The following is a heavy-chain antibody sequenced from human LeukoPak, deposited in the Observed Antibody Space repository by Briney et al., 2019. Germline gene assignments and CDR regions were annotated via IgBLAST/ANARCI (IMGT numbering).Heavy chain of an antibody. CDR3: ARDLDSSGWYFGPGGDAFDI. V-gene: IGHV4-34*01. J-gene: IGHJ3*02. CDR2: INHSGST. CDR1: GGSFSGYY. D-gene: IGHD6-19*01. Sequence: SETLSLTCAVYGGSFSGYYWSWIRQPPGKGLEWIGEINHSGSTNYNPSLKSRVTISVDTSKNQFSLKLSSVTAADTAVYYCARDLDSSGWYFGPGGDAFDIWGQGTMVTVSS.